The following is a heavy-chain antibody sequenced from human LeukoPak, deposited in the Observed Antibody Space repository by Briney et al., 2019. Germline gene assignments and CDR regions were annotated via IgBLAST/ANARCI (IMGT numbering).Heavy chain of an antibody. CDR1: GGSISSGSYY. J-gene: IGHJ4*02. Sequence: PSQTLSLTCTVSGGSISSGSYYWSWIRQPAGKGLEWIGRIYTSGSTNYNPSLKSRVTISVDTSKNQFSLKLSSVTAADTAVCYCARGTADFWSGYPYFDYWGQGTLVTVSS. CDR3: ARGTADFWSGYPYFDY. D-gene: IGHD3-3*01. CDR2: IYTSGST. V-gene: IGHV4-61*02.